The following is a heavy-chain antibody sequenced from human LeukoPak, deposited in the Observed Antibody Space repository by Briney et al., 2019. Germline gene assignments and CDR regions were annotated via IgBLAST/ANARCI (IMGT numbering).Heavy chain of an antibody. CDR2: ISPSGGST. V-gene: IGHV1-46*01. Sequence: ASVKVSCKAFGYTFTSNYMHWVRQAPGQGPEWMGVISPSGGSTTYAQKFQGRVTLTRDMSTSTDYLELSSLRTEDTALYYCAKSTPRLVSDYYYYMDVWGKGTTVTVSS. CDR3: AKSTPRLVSDYYYYMDV. J-gene: IGHJ6*03. CDR1: GYTFTSNY. D-gene: IGHD2/OR15-2a*01.